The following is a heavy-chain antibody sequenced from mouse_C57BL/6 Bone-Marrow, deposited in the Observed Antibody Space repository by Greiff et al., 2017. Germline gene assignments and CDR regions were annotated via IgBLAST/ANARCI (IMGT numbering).Heavy chain of an antibody. J-gene: IGHJ2*01. CDR3: ARRWLLLDD. Sequence: QVQLQQPGAELVKPGASVKLSCKASGYTFTSYWMHWVKQRPGQGLEWIGLIHPNSGSTNYNEKVKSKATLTVDNSSSTAYMQLSSLTSEDSAVYYCARRWLLLDDWGQGTTLTVSS. D-gene: IGHD2-3*01. CDR2: IHPNSGST. CDR1: GYTFTSYW. V-gene: IGHV1-64*01.